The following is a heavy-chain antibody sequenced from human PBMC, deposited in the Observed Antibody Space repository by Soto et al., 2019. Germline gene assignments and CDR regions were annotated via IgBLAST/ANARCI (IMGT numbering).Heavy chain of an antibody. CDR1: GGSISSYY. J-gene: IGHJ4*02. V-gene: IGHV4-59*08. Sequence: PSETLSLTCTVSGGSISSYYWSWIRQPPGKGLEWIGYIYYSGSTKYNPSLKSRVTISLDMSQNQFSLKLRSVTAADTAVYYCARHGAIYSNSWYDFDYWGQGTLVTVSS. D-gene: IGHD5-18*01. CDR2: IYYSGST. CDR3: ARHGAIYSNSWYDFDY.